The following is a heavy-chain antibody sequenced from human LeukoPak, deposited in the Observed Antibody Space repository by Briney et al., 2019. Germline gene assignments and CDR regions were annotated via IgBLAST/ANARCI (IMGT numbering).Heavy chain of an antibody. CDR1: GGSISSGDYY. J-gene: IGHJ4*02. CDR2: IYYSGST. Sequence: SQTMSLTCTVSGGSISSGDYYWSWIRQPPGKGLEWIGYIYYSGSTYYNPSLKSRVTISVDTSKNQFSLKLSSVPAADTAVYYCARDKEMAIIPVFDYWGQGTLVTVSS. D-gene: IGHD5-24*01. CDR3: ARDKEMAIIPVFDY. V-gene: IGHV4-30-4*08.